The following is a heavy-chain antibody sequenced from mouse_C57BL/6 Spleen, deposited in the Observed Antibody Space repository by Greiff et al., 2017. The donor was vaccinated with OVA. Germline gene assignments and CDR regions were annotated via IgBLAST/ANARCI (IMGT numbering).Heavy chain of an antibody. Sequence: QVQLQQPGAELVMPGASVKLSCKASGYTFTSYWMHWVKQRPGQGLEWIGEIDPSDSYTNYNQKFKGKSTLTVDKSSSTAYMQLSSRTSEDSAVYYGARLGDGYYDYWGQGTTLTVSS. J-gene: IGHJ2*01. CDR3: ARLGDGYYDY. CDR2: IDPSDSYT. CDR1: GYTFTSYW. D-gene: IGHD2-3*01. V-gene: IGHV1-69*01.